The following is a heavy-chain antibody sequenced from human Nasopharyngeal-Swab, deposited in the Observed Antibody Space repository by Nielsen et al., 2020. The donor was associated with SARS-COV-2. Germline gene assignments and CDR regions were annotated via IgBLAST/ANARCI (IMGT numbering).Heavy chain of an antibody. CDR2: INPNSGDT. J-gene: IGHJ4*02. CDR1: GYTFTDYY. Sequence: ASVKVSCKASGYTFTDYYMHWVRQAPGQGLEWMGRINPNSGDTNYAQKFQGRVTMTRDTSISTAYMELSRLRSDDMAVYYCARVYSRSFEYWGQGTLVTVSS. CDR3: ARVYSRSFEY. V-gene: IGHV1-2*06. D-gene: IGHD6-6*01.